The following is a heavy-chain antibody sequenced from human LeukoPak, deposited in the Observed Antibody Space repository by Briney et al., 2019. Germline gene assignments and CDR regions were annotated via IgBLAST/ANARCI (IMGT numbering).Heavy chain of an antibody. Sequence: GGSLRLSCAASGFTFDEYGMTWVRQAPGKGLEWVSGISRNGGASGYAASVKGRFTISRDNAKNSLYLQMNSLSAEDTAVYYCATDGMTTVVTMDYWGQGTLVTVSS. V-gene: IGHV3-20*04. CDR2: ISRNGGAS. CDR1: GFTFDEYG. CDR3: ATDGMTTVVTMDY. D-gene: IGHD4-23*01. J-gene: IGHJ4*02.